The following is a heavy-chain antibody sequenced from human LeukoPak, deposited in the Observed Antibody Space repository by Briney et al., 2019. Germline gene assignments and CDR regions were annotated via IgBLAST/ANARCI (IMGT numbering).Heavy chain of an antibody. CDR3: ARVRDDILTGYDEAILDY. Sequence: ASVKVSCKASGYTFTSYDINWVRQATGPGLEWMGWMNPNSGNTGYAQKFQGRVTMTRNTSISTAYMELSSLRSEDTAVYYCARVRDDILTGYDEAILDYWGQGTLVTVSS. V-gene: IGHV1-8*01. D-gene: IGHD3-9*01. J-gene: IGHJ4*02. CDR2: MNPNSGNT. CDR1: GYTFTSYD.